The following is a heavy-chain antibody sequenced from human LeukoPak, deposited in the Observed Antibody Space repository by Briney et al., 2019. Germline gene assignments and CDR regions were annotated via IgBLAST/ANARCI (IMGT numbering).Heavy chain of an antibody. J-gene: IGHJ4*02. CDR1: GGSISSGGYS. CDR2: IYHSGST. V-gene: IGHV4-30-2*01. D-gene: IGHD5-12*01. CDR3: ARRSGSIVY. Sequence: PSETLSLTCAVSGGSISSGGYSWSWVRQPPGKGLEWIGYIYHSGSTYYNPSLKSRVTISVDTSKNQFSLKLSSVTAADTAVYYCARRSGSIVYWGQGTLVTVSS.